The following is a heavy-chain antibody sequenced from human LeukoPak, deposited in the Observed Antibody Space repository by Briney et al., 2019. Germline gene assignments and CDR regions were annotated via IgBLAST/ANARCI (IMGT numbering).Heavy chain of an antibody. V-gene: IGHV1-69*04. J-gene: IGHJ4*02. CDR3: ARVGVVPAAIDY. D-gene: IGHD2-2*02. CDR1: GGIFSSYA. CDR2: IIPILGIA. Sequence: PGASVEVSCKASGGIFSSYAISWVRQAPGQGLEWMGRIIPILGIANYAQKFQGRVTITADKSTSTAYMELSSLRSEDTAVYYCARVGVVPAAIDYWGQGTLVTVSS.